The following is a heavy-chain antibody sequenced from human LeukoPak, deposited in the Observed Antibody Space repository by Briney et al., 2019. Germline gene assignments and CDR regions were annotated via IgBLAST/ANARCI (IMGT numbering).Heavy chain of an antibody. V-gene: IGHV1-2*02. J-gene: IGHJ5*02. CDR2: INPNSGGT. D-gene: IGHD4-17*01. Sequence: GASVKVSCNASGYTFTGYYMHWVRQAPGQGLEWMGWINPNSGGTNYAQKFQGRVTMTRDTSISTAYMELSRLRSDDTAVYYCARDTVTTWGNWFDPWGQGTLVTVSS. CDR1: GYTFTGYY. CDR3: ARDTVTTWGNWFDP.